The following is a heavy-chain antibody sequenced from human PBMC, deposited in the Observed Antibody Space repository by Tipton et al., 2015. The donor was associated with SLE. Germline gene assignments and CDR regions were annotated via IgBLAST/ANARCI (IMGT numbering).Heavy chain of an antibody. Sequence: SLRLSCAASGFTFTNNWMTWVRQAPGKGLEWVAHIKPDGSEEFYVDSVRGRFIISRDNAKSSLSLQMNSLNAEDTAVYYCAGTYYYDSDGYHLEYFDTWGQGTLVTVSS. J-gene: IGHJ4*02. V-gene: IGHV3-7*03. CDR1: GFTFTNNW. D-gene: IGHD3-22*01. CDR3: AGTYYYDSDGYHLEYFDT. CDR2: IKPDGSEE.